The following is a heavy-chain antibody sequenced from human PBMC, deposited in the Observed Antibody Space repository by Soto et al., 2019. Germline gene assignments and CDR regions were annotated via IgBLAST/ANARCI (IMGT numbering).Heavy chain of an antibody. V-gene: IGHV1-69*13. CDR2: IIPIFGTA. J-gene: IGHJ6*02. D-gene: IGHD2-15*01. CDR3: ARDLGLVVVVAATHGYYYYGMDV. Sequence: SVKVSCKASGGTFSSYAISWVRQAPGQGLEWMGGIIPIFGTANYAQKFQGRVTITADESTSTAYMELSSLRSEDTAVYYCARDLGLVVVVAATHGYYYYGMDVWGQGTTVTVS. CDR1: GGTFSSYA.